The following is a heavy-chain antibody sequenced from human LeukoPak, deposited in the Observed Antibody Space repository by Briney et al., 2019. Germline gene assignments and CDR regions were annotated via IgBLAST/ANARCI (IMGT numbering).Heavy chain of an antibody. CDR3: ARVWDVGYSYGPFDI. J-gene: IGHJ3*02. Sequence: SQTLSLTCTASGGSISSGSYYWSWIRQPAGKGLEWIGRIYTSGSTNYNPSLKSRVTISVDTSKNQFSLKLSSVTAADTAVYYCARVWDVGYSYGPFDIWGQGTMVTVSS. D-gene: IGHD5-18*01. CDR2: IYTSGST. CDR1: GGSISSGSYY. V-gene: IGHV4-61*02.